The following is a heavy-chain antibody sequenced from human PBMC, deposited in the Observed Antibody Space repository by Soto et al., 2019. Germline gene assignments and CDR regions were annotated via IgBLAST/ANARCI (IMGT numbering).Heavy chain of an antibody. Sequence: GGSLRLSCAASGFTFSSYAMSWVRQAPRQGLEWVSASSGSGGSTYYADSVKGRFTISRDNSKNTLYLQMNSLRAEDTAVYYCAKDRAIAAPTDWFDPWGQGNLGTV. CDR2: SSGSGGST. J-gene: IGHJ5*02. D-gene: IGHD6-6*01. V-gene: IGHV3-23*01. CDR1: GFTFSSYA. CDR3: AKDRAIAAPTDWFDP.